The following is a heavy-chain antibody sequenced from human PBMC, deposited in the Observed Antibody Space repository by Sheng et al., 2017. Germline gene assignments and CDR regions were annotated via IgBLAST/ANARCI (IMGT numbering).Heavy chain of an antibody. J-gene: IGHJ6*02. D-gene: IGHD2-2*01. CDR1: GYSISSGYY. V-gene: IGHV4-38-2*01. Sequence: QVQLQESGPGLVKPSETLSLTCAVSGYSISSGYYWGWIRQPPGKGLEWIGSIYHSGSTYYNPSLKSRVTISVDTSKNQFSLKLSSVTAADTAVYYCASGVVPAASRDYYYYGMDVWGQRGPRSPSP. CDR3: ASGVVPAASRDYYYYGMDV. CDR2: IYHSGST.